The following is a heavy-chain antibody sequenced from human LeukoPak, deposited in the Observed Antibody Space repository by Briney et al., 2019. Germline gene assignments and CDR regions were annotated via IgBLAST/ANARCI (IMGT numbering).Heavy chain of an antibody. D-gene: IGHD3-10*01. CDR1: GFTFSSYW. Sequence: GGSLRLSCAASGFTFSSYWMSWVRQAPGKGLEWVANIKQDGSEKYYVDSVKGRFTISRDNAKNSLYLQMNSLRAEDTAVYYCARDVLLWFGELSWGHDAFDIWGQGTMVTVSS. CDR3: ARDVLLWFGELSWGHDAFDI. V-gene: IGHV3-7*01. J-gene: IGHJ3*02. CDR2: IKQDGSEK.